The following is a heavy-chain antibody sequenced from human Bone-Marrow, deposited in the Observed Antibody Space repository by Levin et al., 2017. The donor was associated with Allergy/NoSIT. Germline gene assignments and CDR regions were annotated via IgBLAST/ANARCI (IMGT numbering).Heavy chain of an antibody. CDR1: GFSFSNAW. CDR2: IKSKTDGGTT. V-gene: IGHV3-15*01. J-gene: IGHJ4*02. D-gene: IGHD3-3*01. CDR3: TTRSGFWSGSDY. Sequence: GGSLRLSCAASGFSFSNAWMSWVRQAPGKGLEWVGRIKSKTDGGTTDYAAPVKGRFTISRDDSKKTLYLQMNSLKTEDTAVYYCTTRSGFWSGSDYWGQGTLVTVSS.